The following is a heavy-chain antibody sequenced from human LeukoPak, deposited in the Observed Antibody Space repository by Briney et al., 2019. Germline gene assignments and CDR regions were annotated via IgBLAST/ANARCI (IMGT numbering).Heavy chain of an antibody. CDR1: GGSFSGYY. CDR3: ARDFMH. D-gene: IGHD3-16*01. J-gene: IGHJ4*02. CDR2: INHSGST. Sequence: SETLSLTCAVYGGSFSGYYWSWIRQPPGKGLEWIGEINHSGSTNYNPSLKSRVTISVDTSKNQFSLNVNSVTAADTAVYYCARDFMHWGQGILVTVSS. V-gene: IGHV4-34*01.